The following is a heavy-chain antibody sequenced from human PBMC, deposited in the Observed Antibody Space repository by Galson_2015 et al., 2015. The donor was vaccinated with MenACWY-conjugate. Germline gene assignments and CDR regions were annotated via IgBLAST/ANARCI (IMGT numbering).Heavy chain of an antibody. V-gene: IGHV3-23*01. CDR3: AKDGYRDV. J-gene: IGHJ6*03. CDR2: ISDSGAAT. CDR1: GFTFRQYA. Sequence: SLRLSCAVSGFTFRQYAMSWVRQAPGTGLEWVAIISDSGAATHYIDSVKGRFTISRDNSKNTLYLQMSRLRAGDTALYYCAKDGYRDVWGKGTTVSVSS.